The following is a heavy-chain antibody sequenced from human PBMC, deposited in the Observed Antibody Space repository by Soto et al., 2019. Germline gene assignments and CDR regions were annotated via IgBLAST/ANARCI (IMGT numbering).Heavy chain of an antibody. CDR2: IYYSGST. CDR1: GGSISSYY. D-gene: IGHD3-3*01. V-gene: IGHV4-59*12. Sequence: SETLSLTCTVSGGSISSYYWSWIRQPPGKGLEWIGYIYYSGSTYYNPSLKSRVTISVDTSKNQFSLKLSSVTAADTAVYYCARAQPRVYYDFWSDPPDYWGQGTLVTVSS. CDR3: ARAQPRVYYDFWSDPPDY. J-gene: IGHJ4*02.